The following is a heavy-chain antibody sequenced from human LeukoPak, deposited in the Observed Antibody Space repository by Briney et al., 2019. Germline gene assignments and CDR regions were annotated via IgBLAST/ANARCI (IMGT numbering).Heavy chain of an antibody. Sequence: GGSLRLSCTASGFTFSSYEMNWVRQAPGKGLEWVSHISSSGTIIYYADSVKGRFTISRDNAKNSLYLQMNSLRAEDTAVYYCARDVVGATPEGYNYYYGMDVWGQGTTVTVSS. CDR2: ISSSGTII. CDR1: GFTFSSYE. CDR3: ARDVVGATPEGYNYYYGMDV. D-gene: IGHD1-26*01. V-gene: IGHV3-48*03. J-gene: IGHJ6*02.